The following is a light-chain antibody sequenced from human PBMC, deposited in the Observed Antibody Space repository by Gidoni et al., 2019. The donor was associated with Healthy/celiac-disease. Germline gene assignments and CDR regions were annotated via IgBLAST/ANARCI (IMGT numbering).Light chain of an antibody. CDR2: DDS. V-gene: IGLV3-21*03. CDR1: NIGSKS. CDR3: QVWDNSDHVV. J-gene: IGLJ2*01. Sequence: SFVLTQPPSVSVAPGKTARSTCEKNNIGSKSGQGDQQKPGQAPVLVVYDDSDRPSGIPERFSGSNSENMATLTISRVEAGDEADYFCQVWDNSDHVVFGGGTNLTVL.